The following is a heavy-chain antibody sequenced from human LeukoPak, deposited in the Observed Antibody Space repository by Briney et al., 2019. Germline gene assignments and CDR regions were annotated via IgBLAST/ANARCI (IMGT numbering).Heavy chain of an antibody. V-gene: IGHV1-8*02. CDR3: ARGLGGYSGYDSGSDFDY. Sequence: ASVKVSCKASGYTFTSYGISWVRQATGQGLEWMGWMNPNSGNTGYAQKFQGRVTMTRNTSISTAYMELSSLRSEDTAVYYCARGLGGYSGYDSGSDFDYWGQGTLVTVSS. CDR2: MNPNSGNT. D-gene: IGHD5-12*01. CDR1: GYTFTSYG. J-gene: IGHJ4*02.